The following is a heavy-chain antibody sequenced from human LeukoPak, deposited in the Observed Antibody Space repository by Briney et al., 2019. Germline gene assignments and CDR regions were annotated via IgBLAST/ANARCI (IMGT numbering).Heavy chain of an antibody. Sequence: GASVKVSCKASGGTFSSYAISWVRQAPGQGLEWMGGIIPIFGTANYAQKFQGRVTITTDESTSTAYMELSSLRSEDTAVYYCARDLVVTPSPFGYWGQGTLVTVSS. D-gene: IGHD4-23*01. V-gene: IGHV1-69*05. CDR2: IIPIFGTA. CDR3: ARDLVVTPSPFGY. CDR1: GGTFSSYA. J-gene: IGHJ4*02.